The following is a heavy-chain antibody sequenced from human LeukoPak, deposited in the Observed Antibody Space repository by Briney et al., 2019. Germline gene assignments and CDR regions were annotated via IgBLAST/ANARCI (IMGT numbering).Heavy chain of an antibody. CDR1: GYTFTSYA. CDR2: INTNTGNP. CDR3: AVTQLGDAFDI. V-gene: IGHV7-4-1*02. J-gene: IGHJ3*02. Sequence: ASVKVSCKASGYTFTSYATNWVRQAPGQGLEWMGWINTNTGNPTYAQGFTGRFVFSLDTSVSTAYLQISSLKAGDTAVYYCAVTQLGDAFDIWGQGTMVTVSS. D-gene: IGHD1-1*01.